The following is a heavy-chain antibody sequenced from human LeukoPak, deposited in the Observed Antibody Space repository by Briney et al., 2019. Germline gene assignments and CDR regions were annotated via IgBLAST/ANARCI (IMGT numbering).Heavy chain of an antibody. D-gene: IGHD3-16*01. Sequence: GGSLRLSCAASGFTFNTYGMSWVRQAPGKGLEWVSGISGSGGSTYYADSVKGRFTISRDNSKNTLYLQMNSLRAEDTAVYYCANLGFHIPYYYYYYMDVWGKGTTVTVSS. V-gene: IGHV3-23*01. CDR3: ANLGFHIPYYYYYYMDV. J-gene: IGHJ6*03. CDR1: GFTFNTYG. CDR2: ISGSGGST.